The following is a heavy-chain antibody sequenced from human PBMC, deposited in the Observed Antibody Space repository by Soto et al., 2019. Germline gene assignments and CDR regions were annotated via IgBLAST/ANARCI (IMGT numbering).Heavy chain of an antibody. V-gene: IGHV3-33*01. CDR1: GFTFSSYG. Sequence: QVQLVESGGGVVQPGRSLRLSCAASGFTFSSYGMHWVRQGPGRGLEWVAVIWYDGSNKYYADSVKGRFTISRDNSKNTLYLQMNSLRAEDTAVYYCARETGIAVAANYYYYGMDVWGQGTTVTVSS. CDR2: IWYDGSNK. CDR3: ARETGIAVAANYYYYGMDV. D-gene: IGHD6-19*01. J-gene: IGHJ6*02.